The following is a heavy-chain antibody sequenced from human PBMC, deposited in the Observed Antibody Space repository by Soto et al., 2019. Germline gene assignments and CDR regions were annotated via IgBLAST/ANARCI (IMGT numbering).Heavy chain of an antibody. CDR3: ATELLQTIAVAGPDAFDI. J-gene: IGHJ3*02. CDR2: FDPEDGET. Sequence: ASVKVSCKVSGYTLTELSMHWVRQAPGKGLEWMGGFDPEDGETIYAQKFQGRVTMTEDTSTDTAYMKLSSLRSEDTAVYYCATELLQTIAVAGPDAFDIWGQGTMVTVSS. D-gene: IGHD6-19*01. CDR1: GYTLTELS. V-gene: IGHV1-24*01.